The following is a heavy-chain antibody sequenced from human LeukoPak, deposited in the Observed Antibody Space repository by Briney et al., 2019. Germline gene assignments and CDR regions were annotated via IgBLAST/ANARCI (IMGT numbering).Heavy chain of an antibody. Sequence: SETLSLTCTASGASVPIASHYWAWIRQPPGKGLEWIGSIHYSGSTYYSPSLRSRLTISGDTYKSQFSLKLTFVTAADTAVYYCTRHHDYGDKIDYWGQGTLVTVSS. D-gene: IGHD4-23*01. CDR1: GASVPIASHY. CDR3: TRHHDYGDKIDY. CDR2: IHYSGST. J-gene: IGHJ4*02. V-gene: IGHV4-39*01.